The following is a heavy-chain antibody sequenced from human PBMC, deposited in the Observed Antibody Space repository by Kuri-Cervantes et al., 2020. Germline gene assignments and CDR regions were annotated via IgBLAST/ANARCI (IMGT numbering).Heavy chain of an antibody. CDR2: ISYDGSNK. Sequence: GESLKISCAASGFTFSSYGMHWVRQAPGKGLEWVAVISYDGSNKYYADSVKGRFTISRDNSKNTLYLQMNSLRAEDTAVYYSRLRYFDWLGGMDVWGQGTTVTVSS. V-gene: IGHV3-30*03. D-gene: IGHD3-9*01. CDR1: GFTFSSYG. CDR3: RLRYFDWLGGMDV. J-gene: IGHJ6*02.